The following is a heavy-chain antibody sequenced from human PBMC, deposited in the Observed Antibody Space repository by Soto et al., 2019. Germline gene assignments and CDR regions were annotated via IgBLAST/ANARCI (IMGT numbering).Heavy chain of an antibody. D-gene: IGHD4-4*01. CDR1: GFTFDDYA. J-gene: IGHJ6*03. Sequence: GGSLRLSCAASGFTFDDYAMHWVRQAPGKGLEWVSGISWNSGSIGYADSVKGRFTISRDNAKNSLYLQMNSLRAEDTALYYCAKGLLRVTLPLHYYYYYMDVWGKGTTVTVSS. V-gene: IGHV3-9*01. CDR2: ISWNSGSI. CDR3: AKGLLRVTLPLHYYYYYMDV.